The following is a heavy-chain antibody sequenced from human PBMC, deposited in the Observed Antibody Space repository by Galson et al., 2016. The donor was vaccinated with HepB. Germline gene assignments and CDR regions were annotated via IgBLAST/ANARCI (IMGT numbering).Heavy chain of an antibody. J-gene: IGHJ6*03. V-gene: IGHV4-31*03. CDR1: GGSISIGIYY. Sequence: LSLTCSVSGGSISIGIYYWTWIRQHPGKGLEWIGYIYYSGSTYYNPSLKSRVTISRDTSKNQFSLELSSVTAAYTAFYYCARVAGVDSYHYYMDVWGKGTTVTVSS. D-gene: IGHD3/OR15-3a*01. CDR3: ARVAGVDSYHYYMDV. CDR2: IYYSGST.